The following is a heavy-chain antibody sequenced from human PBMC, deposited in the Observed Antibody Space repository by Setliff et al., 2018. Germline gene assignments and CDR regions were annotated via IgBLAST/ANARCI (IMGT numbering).Heavy chain of an antibody. CDR3: ARDNTILGATDY. D-gene: IGHD1-26*01. CDR2: INHSGST. Sequence: PSETLSLTCTVYGASFSDYYWGWIRQPPGKGLEWIAEINHSGSTNYNPSLKSRVTISVDTSKNQFSLRLSSVTAADTALYFCARDNTILGATDYWGQGALVTVSS. V-gene: IGHV4-34*01. CDR1: GASFSDYY. J-gene: IGHJ4*02.